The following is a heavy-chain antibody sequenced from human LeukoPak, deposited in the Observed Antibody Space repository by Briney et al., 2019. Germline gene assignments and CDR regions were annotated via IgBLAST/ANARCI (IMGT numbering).Heavy chain of an antibody. D-gene: IGHD2-15*01. J-gene: IGHJ4*02. CDR3: ARRFCSGGDCYYLFDY. CDR2: IYPGDSDT. V-gene: IGHV5-51*01. CDR1: GSNFTSYW. Sequence: GAALQISCKGAGSNFTSYWIGWGRRLPGKGREGRGIIYPGDSDTRYSPSFQGQVTFSADKSTRTAYLQWRSPKASATAMYYCARRFCSGGDCYYLFDYWGQGTLVTFSS.